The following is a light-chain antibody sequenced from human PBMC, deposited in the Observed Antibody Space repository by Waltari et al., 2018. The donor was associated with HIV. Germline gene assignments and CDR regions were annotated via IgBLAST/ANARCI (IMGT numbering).Light chain of an antibody. Sequence: QSALTQPASVSGSLGQSITISCTGTSSDVGRYNLVSWYQQHPGKAPKLILYEDTKRPSGISDRFSGSKSGNTASLTISGLQAEDEADYYCCSYAGNYVVFGGGTSLTVL. CDR2: EDT. CDR1: SSDVGRYNL. V-gene: IGLV2-23*01. CDR3: CSYAGNYVV. J-gene: IGLJ2*01.